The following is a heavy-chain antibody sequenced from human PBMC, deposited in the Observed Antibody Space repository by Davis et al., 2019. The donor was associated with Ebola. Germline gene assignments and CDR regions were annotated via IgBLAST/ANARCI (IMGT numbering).Heavy chain of an antibody. D-gene: IGHD1-26*01. J-gene: IGHJ4*02. CDR2: ISGSSSYI. CDR3: ARDNGVVGAILGY. V-gene: IGHV3-21*01. CDR1: GFTFTSYS. Sequence: PGGSLRLSCAASGFTFTSYSMNWVRQAPGKGLEWVSSISGSSSYISYADSVKGRFTISRDNAKNSLYLQMNSLRAEDTAVYYCARDNGVVGAILGYWGQGTLVTVSS.